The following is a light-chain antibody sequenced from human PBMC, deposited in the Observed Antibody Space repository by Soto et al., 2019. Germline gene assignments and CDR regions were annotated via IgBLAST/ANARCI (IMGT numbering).Light chain of an antibody. CDR1: QSANSY. CDR2: GAS. CDR3: QQYGSSRT. J-gene: IGKJ1*01. V-gene: IGKV3-20*01. Sequence: DIALTQSHGTRSVSAGERATLSCRASQSANSYLAWYQQKPGQAPTLLIYGASSRATGIPDRFSGSGSGTDFTLTISRLEPEEFAVYYCQQYGSSRTFDQGTKVDI.